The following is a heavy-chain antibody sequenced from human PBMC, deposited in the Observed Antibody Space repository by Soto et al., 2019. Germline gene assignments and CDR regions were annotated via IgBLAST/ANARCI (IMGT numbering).Heavy chain of an antibody. J-gene: IGHJ4*02. CDR2: ISGSGGST. CDR1: GFTFSSYA. CDR3: AKGGSYSSSSSLDY. D-gene: IGHD6-6*01. Sequence: HPGGSLRLSCAASGFTFSSYAMSWVRQAPGKGLEWVSAISGSGGSTYYADPVKGRFTISRDNSKNTLYLQMNSLRAEDTAVYYCAKGGSYSSSSSLDYWGQGTLVTVSS. V-gene: IGHV3-23*01.